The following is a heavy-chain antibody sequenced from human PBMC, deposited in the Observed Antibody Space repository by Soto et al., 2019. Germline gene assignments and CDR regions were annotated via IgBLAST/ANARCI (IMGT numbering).Heavy chain of an antibody. V-gene: IGHV3-30-3*01. CDR2: ISYDGSNK. Sequence: GGSLRLPCAASGFTFSSYAMRWVRQAPGKGLEWVAVISYDGSNKYYADSVKGRFTISRDNSKDTLYLQMNSLRAEDTAVYYCARDLASYYDILTGYYNYYYYYGMDVWGQGTTVTVSS. J-gene: IGHJ6*02. CDR3: ARDLASYYDILTGYYNYYYYYGMDV. CDR1: GFTFSSYA. D-gene: IGHD3-9*01.